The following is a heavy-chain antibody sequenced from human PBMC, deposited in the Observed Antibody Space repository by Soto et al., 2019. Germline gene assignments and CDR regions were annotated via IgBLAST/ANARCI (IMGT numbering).Heavy chain of an antibody. CDR1: GFTFSSYA. CDR3: AKHKRSGPYNYYCSGSYYTHFDY. D-gene: IGHD3-10*01. CDR2: ISGSGGST. Sequence: GGSLILSCAASGFTFSSYAMSWVRQAPGKGLEWVSAISGSGGSTYYADSVKGRFTISRDNSKNTLYLQMNSLRAEDTAVYYCAKHKRSGPYNYYCSGSYYTHFDYWGQGTLVTVSS. J-gene: IGHJ4*02. V-gene: IGHV3-23*01.